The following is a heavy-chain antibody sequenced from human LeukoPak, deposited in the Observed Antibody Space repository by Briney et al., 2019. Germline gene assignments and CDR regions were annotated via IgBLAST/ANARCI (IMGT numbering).Heavy chain of an antibody. D-gene: IGHD4-17*01. V-gene: IGHV1-69*13. Sequence: ASVKVSCKASGGTFSSYAVSWVRQAPGQGLEWMGGIIPIFGTANYAQKFQGRVTITADESTSTAYMELSSLRSEDTAVYYCARAAPLYGDYGRHNWFDPWGQGTLVTVSS. CDR1: GGTFSSYA. J-gene: IGHJ5*02. CDR3: ARAAPLYGDYGRHNWFDP. CDR2: IIPIFGTA.